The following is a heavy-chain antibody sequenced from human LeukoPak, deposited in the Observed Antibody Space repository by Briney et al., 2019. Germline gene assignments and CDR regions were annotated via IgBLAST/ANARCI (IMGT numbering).Heavy chain of an antibody. J-gene: IGHJ2*01. V-gene: IGHV4-59*01. CDR2: IYYSGST. CDR3: ARDKGPYWYFDL. CDR1: GGSISSYY. Sequence: PSETLSLTCTVSGGSISSYYWSWIRQPPGKGLEWIGYIYYSGSTNYNPSLKSRVTISVDTSKNQFSLKLSSVTAADTAVYYCARDKGPYWYFDLWGRSTLVTVSS.